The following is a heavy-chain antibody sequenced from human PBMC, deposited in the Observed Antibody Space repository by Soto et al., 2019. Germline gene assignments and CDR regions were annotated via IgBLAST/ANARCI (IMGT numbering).Heavy chain of an antibody. V-gene: IGHV3-23*01. CDR2: ISGSGGGT. Sequence: EVQLLESGGGLVQPGGSLRLSCAASGFTFTSYGMSWYRQSPGKGLEWVSDISGSGGGTRYADSVKGRFAISRDNSKSTFFRKMSSLGVEDTAFYYCAKDQLPDIRGAAGYGGQGTLVTVSS. CDR1: GFTFTSYG. D-gene: IGHD6-13*01. CDR3: AKDQLPDIRGAAGY. J-gene: IGHJ4*02.